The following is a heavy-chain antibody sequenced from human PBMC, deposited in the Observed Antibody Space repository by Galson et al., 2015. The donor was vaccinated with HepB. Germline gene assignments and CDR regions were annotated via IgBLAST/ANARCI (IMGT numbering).Heavy chain of an antibody. CDR1: GFTFSSYA. D-gene: IGHD3-16*01. J-gene: IGHJ5*02. Sequence: SLRLSCADSGFTFSSYAMSWVRQAPGKGLEWVSAISGSGGSTYYADSVKGRFTISRDNPKNTLYLQMNSLRAEDTAVYYCAKDTPSPSLIRGHNWFDPWGQGTLVTVSS. CDR2: ISGSGGST. CDR3: AKDTPSPSLIRGHNWFDP. V-gene: IGHV3-23*01.